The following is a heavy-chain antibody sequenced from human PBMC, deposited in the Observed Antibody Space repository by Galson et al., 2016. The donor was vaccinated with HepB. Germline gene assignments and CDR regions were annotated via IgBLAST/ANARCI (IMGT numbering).Heavy chain of an antibody. V-gene: IGHV3-48*03. D-gene: IGHD5-12*01. CDR1: GFTLSTYE. J-gene: IGHJ3*02. Sequence: SLRLSCAVPGFTLSTYEMNWVRLAPGKGLEWISYISRSGTPIYHADSVKGRFTISRDNARNSVYLQMNSLRAEDTAVYFCVTVGAEYSGAFKRERRSNPQNDIWGQGTTVTVSS. CDR3: VTVGAEYSGAFKRERRSNPQNDI. CDR2: ISRSGTPI.